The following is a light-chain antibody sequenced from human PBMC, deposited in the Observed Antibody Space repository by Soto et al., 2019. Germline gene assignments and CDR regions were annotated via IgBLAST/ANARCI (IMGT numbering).Light chain of an antibody. J-gene: IGKJ4*01. CDR3: QQYIRWPLT. V-gene: IGKV3-15*01. CDR2: GAS. Sequence: SPSTQTVSQGESVNLSCRATQSVSSNLAWYQQKPGQAPRLLIYGASTRATGIPARFSGSGSGADYILPLCRLQSEDFVAYYCQQYIRWPLTFGGGTKVAIK. CDR1: QSVSSN.